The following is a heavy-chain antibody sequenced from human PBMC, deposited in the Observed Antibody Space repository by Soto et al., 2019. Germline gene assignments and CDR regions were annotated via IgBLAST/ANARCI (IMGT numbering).Heavy chain of an antibody. CDR3: ASHRIQMTTRDAFDI. Sequence: GGALRLSCAASGFTFSSYAMSWVRQAPGKGLEWVSAISGSGGSTYYADSVKGRFTISRDNSKNTLYLQMNSLRAEDTAVYYCASHRIQMTTRDAFDIWGQGTMVTV. V-gene: IGHV3-23*01. J-gene: IGHJ3*02. CDR2: ISGSGGST. CDR1: GFTFSSYA.